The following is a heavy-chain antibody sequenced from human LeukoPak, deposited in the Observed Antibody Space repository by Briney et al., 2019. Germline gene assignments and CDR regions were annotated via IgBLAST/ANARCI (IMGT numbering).Heavy chain of an antibody. Sequence: SQTLSLTCTVSGGSISSGDYYWSWIRQPPGKGLEWIGYIYYSGSTNYNPSLKSRVTISVDTSKNQFSLKLSSVTAADTAVYYCARGGGSGYDYDYWGQGTLVTVSS. CDR3: ARGGGSGYDYDY. V-gene: IGHV4-30-4*08. J-gene: IGHJ4*02. D-gene: IGHD5-12*01. CDR2: IYYSGST. CDR1: GGSISSGDYY.